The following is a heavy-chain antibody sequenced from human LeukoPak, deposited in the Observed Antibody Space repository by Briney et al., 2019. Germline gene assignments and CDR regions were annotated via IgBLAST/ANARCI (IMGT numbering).Heavy chain of an antibody. CDR2: IRGQDYGGTT. J-gene: IGHJ4*02. CDR1: GFSFGDYA. CDR3: VRGRIKPDY. V-gene: IGHV3-49*04. Sequence: GGFLRLSCSASGFSFGDYAMTWVRQAPGKGLEWVGLIRGQDYGGTTDYAASVKGRFTISRDDSKSIAYLQMNSLKSEDTAVYYCVRGRIKPDYWGQGTLVTVSS. D-gene: IGHD2/OR15-2a*01.